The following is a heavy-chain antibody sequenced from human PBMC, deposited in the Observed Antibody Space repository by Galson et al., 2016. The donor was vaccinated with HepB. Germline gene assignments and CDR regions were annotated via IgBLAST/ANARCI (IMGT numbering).Heavy chain of an antibody. V-gene: IGHV4-31*03. D-gene: IGHD6-19*01. J-gene: IGHJ6*02. Sequence: TLSLTCTVSGGSISSGGYYWSWIRQHPGKGLEWTGYIYYTGSTYYHPSLKSRVTISIDTSKNQFSLQLTSVTAADTAVYYCARDVAVADFYYYDMDVWGQGTTVTVS. CDR3: ARDVAVADFYYYDMDV. CDR1: GGSISSGGYY. CDR2: IYYTGST.